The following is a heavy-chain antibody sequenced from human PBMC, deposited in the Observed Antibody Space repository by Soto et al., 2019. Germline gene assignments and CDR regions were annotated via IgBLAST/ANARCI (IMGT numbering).Heavy chain of an antibody. D-gene: IGHD3-10*01. CDR2: IYFTGST. CDR1: GGSITSFY. Sequence: SETLSLTCNVSGGSITSFYWDWLRQPPGKGLEWIGYIYFTGSTNYNPSLASRVTMSIDSSKRQFSLKLRSVSAADTAVYFCARHMAPGGSGNFDSWGQGTLVTVSS. J-gene: IGHJ4*02. CDR3: ARHMAPGGSGNFDS. V-gene: IGHV4-59*01.